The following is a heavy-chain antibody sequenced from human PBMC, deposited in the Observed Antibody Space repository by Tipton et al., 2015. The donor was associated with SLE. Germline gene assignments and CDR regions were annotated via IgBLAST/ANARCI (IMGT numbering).Heavy chain of an antibody. CDR3: ARVDGAYDQFYLDY. V-gene: IGHV4-59*12. CDR1: GGSISRYY. Sequence: GLVKPSETLSLTCTVSGGSISRYYWSWIRQPPGKRLEWIGYIHYSGRTSYNPSLKSRVTISVDTSKNRFSLKLTSVTAAGTAVYFCARVDGAYDQFYLDYWGQGTLVTVST. J-gene: IGHJ4*02. CDR2: IHYSGRT. D-gene: IGHD4-17*01.